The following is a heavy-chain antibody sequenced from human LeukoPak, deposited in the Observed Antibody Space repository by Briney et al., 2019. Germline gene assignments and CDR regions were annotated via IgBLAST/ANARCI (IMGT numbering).Heavy chain of an antibody. D-gene: IGHD6-19*01. J-gene: IGHJ3*02. Sequence: GGSLRLSCAASGFTFSSCGFNWVRQAPGKGLEWVSSIGPTGTDRYYADSVRGRFTISRDNAKNSMYLQMDSLRDEDTAIYYCARDSQWRAFDIWGQGTMVTVSS. V-gene: IGHV3-21*01. CDR3: ARDSQWRAFDI. CDR1: GFTFSSCG. CDR2: IGPTGTDR.